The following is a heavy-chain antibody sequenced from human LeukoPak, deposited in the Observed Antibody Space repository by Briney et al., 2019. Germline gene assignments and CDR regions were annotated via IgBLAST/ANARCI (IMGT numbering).Heavy chain of an antibody. D-gene: IGHD3-10*01. V-gene: IGHV3-23*01. CDR2: ISGSGGST. CDR1: GFTFSSYG. J-gene: IGHJ3*02. CDR3: AVAHGSGRAFDI. Sequence: GGTLRLSCAASGFTFSSYGMSWVRQAPGKGLEWVSAISGSGGSTYYADSVKGRFTISRDNSKNTLYLQMNSLRAEDTAVYYCAVAHGSGRAFDIWGHGTMVTVSS.